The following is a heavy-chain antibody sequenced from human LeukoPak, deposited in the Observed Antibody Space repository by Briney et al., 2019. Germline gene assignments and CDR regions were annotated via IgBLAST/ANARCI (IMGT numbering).Heavy chain of an antibody. J-gene: IGHJ2*01. CDR3: ARGAVAETHYWYFDL. V-gene: IGHV1-69*13. CDR2: IIPIFGTA. CDR1: GGTFSSYA. D-gene: IGHD6-19*01. Sequence: SVKVSCKASGGTFSSYAISWVRQAPGQRLEWMGGIIPIFGTANYAQKFQGRVTITADESTSTAYMELSSLRSEDTAVYYCARGAVAETHYWYFDLWGRGTLVTVSS.